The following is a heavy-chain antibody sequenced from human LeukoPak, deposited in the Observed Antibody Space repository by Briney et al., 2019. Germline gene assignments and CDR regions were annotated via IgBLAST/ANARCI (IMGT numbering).Heavy chain of an antibody. V-gene: IGHV3-23*01. CDR2: ISGSGGSI. J-gene: IGHJ4*02. Sequence: GGSLRLSCAASGFTFSSYAMSWVRQAPGKGLEWVSAISGSGGSIYYADSVKGRFTISRDNSKNSLYLQMNSLRAEDTAVYYCASLAVRRYFDYWGQGTLVTVSS. CDR1: GFTFSSYA. D-gene: IGHD3-22*01. CDR3: ASLAVRRYFDY.